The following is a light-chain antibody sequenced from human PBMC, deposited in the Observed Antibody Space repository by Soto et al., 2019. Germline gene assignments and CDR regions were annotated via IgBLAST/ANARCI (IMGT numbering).Light chain of an antibody. J-gene: IGKJ4*01. Sequence: IVLTQSPAALSVSPGERATLSCWASQSVGSTLNCYQQRPGQAPSLIIYDTSIRATGIPARFSGSGSGTDFTLTIASLQSEDSGDDYCQRFNRCPLSFRGGTKVEI. CDR3: QRFNRCPLS. CDR1: QSVGST. V-gene: IGKV3-15*01. CDR2: DTS.